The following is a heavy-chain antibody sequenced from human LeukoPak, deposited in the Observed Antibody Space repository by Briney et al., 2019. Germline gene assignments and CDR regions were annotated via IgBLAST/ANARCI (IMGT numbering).Heavy chain of an antibody. CDR1: GGSVSSGSYY. CDR3: PRAAHYDYVWGRPLELFNT. CDR2: IYYSGST. Sequence: PSETLSLTCTVSGGSVSSGSYYWSWIRQPPGKGLEWIGYIYYSGSTNYNPSLKSRVTISVDTSKNQFSLKLSSVTAADTAVYYWPRAAHYDYVWGRPLELFNTWGQGKMATVS. J-gene: IGHJ3*02. D-gene: IGHD3-16*01. V-gene: IGHV4-61*01.